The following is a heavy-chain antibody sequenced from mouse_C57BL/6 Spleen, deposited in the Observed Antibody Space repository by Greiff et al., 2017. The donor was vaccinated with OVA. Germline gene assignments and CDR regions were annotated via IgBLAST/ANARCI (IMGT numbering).Heavy chain of an antibody. D-gene: IGHD2-4*01. V-gene: IGHV1-22*01. Sequence: EVHLVESGPELVKPGASVKMSCKASGYTFTDYNMHWVKQSHGKSLEWIGYINPNNGGTSYNQKFKGKATLTVNKSSSTAYMELRSLTSEDSAVYYCARGDYDWFAYWGQGTLVTVSA. CDR1: GYTFTDYN. CDR3: ARGDYDWFAY. J-gene: IGHJ3*01. CDR2: INPNNGGT.